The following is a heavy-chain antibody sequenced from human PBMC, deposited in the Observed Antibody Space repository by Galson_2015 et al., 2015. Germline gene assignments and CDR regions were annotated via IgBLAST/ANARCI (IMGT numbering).Heavy chain of an antibody. CDR1: GGSISSSNW. J-gene: IGHJ3*02. Sequence: SETLSLTCAVSGGSISSSNWWSWVRQPPGKGLEWIGEIYHSGSTNYNPSLKSRVTISVDKSKNQFSLKLSSVTAADTAVYYCASTSVDIGVVDNDAFDIWGQGTMVTVSS. CDR3: ASTSVDIGVVDNDAFDI. D-gene: IGHD3-3*01. V-gene: IGHV4-4*02. CDR2: IYHSGST.